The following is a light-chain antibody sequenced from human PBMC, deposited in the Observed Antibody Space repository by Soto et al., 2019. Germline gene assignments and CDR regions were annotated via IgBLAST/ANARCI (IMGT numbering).Light chain of an antibody. V-gene: IGKV3-20*01. J-gene: IGKJ5*01. Sequence: VLRKSPDTRAWCPGERVTLSCRASQSVNSWYLAWYQQKAGQAPRLLMYGASSRATGIPDRLSGSGSGTDFTLTISRLEPEDFAVYYCQQYGSSPIPLGQVALL. CDR2: GAS. CDR3: QQYGSSPIP. CDR1: QSVNSWY.